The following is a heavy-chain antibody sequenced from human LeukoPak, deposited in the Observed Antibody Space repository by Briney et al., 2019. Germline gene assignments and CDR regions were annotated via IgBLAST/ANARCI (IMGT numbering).Heavy chain of an antibody. D-gene: IGHD1-7*01. CDR1: GFTFSSHA. Sequence: GGSLRLSCAASGFTFSSHALSWVRQAPGKGLEWVSGISGSGGSTYYADSVKGRFTISRDNSKNTLYPQMNSLRAEDTAVYYCAKDLSWNYRNFDYWGQGTLVTVSS. J-gene: IGHJ4*02. V-gene: IGHV3-23*01. CDR2: ISGSGGST. CDR3: AKDLSWNYRNFDY.